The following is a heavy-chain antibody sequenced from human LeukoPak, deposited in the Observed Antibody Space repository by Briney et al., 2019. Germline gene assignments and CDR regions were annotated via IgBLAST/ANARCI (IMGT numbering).Heavy chain of an antibody. D-gene: IGHD3-22*01. V-gene: IGHV3-48*03. CDR2: ISSSGITI. CDR1: GFTFSSYE. J-gene: IGHJ4*02. CDR3: ARGYYDSSAADY. Sequence: GGSLRLSCAASGFTFSSYEMNWVRQAPGEGLERGSYISSSGITIYYADSVKGRFTISRDNAKNSLYLQMNSLRAEDTAVYYSARGYYDSSAADYWGQGTLVTVSS.